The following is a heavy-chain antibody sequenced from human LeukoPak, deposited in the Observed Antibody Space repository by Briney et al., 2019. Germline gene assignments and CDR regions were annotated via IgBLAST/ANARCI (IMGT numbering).Heavy chain of an antibody. CDR1: GFTVSSNY. D-gene: IGHD3-10*01. Sequence: PGGSLRLPCAASGFTVSSNYMSWVRQAPGKGLEWVSVIYSGGSTYYADSVKGRFTISRGNSKNTLYLQMNSLRAEDTAVYYCARIVRPYEFGEGGSFDYWGQGTLVTVSS. CDR3: ARIVRPYEFGEGGSFDY. J-gene: IGHJ4*02. V-gene: IGHV3-66*02. CDR2: IYSGGST.